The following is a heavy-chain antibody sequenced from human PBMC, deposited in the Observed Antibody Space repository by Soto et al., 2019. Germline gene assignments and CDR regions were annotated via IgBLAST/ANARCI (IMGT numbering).Heavy chain of an antibody. CDR1: GFTFSSFV. Sequence: EVQLVESGGGLVQPGGSLRLSCAASGFTFSSFVMHWVRQVPGKGLVWVSRINNDGSDTRYADSVRGRFTISRDNARNTLDLQMSSLRVDDTAVYFCVRDREGYNFWGQGTMVTVSS. CDR2: INNDGSDT. V-gene: IGHV3-74*01. J-gene: IGHJ3*01. CDR3: VRDREGYNF. D-gene: IGHD5-12*01.